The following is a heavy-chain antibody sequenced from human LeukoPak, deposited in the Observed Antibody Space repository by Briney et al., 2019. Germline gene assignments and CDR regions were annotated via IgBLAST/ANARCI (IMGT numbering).Heavy chain of an antibody. CDR2: IIPIFGTA. D-gene: IGHD5-24*01. CDR1: GGTFSSYA. J-gene: IGHJ4*02. Sequence: ASVKVSCKASGGTFSSYAISWVRQAPGQGLEWMGGIIPIFGTANYAQKFQGRVTITTDESTSTAYMELSSLGSEDTAVYYCARGRWLQFDYWGQGTLVTVSS. CDR3: ARGRWLQFDY. V-gene: IGHV1-69*05.